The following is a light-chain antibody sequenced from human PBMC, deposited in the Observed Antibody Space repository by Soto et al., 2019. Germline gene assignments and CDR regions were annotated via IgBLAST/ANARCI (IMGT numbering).Light chain of an antibody. Sequence: IQLTQSPSSLSASVGETVTITCRASQDIDNSLNWYQHKPGKAPKLLVYAVSFLETGVPSRFSGRGSGTVFSLTINSLQSGEFATYYCQQHDGRPTMTFGQGTRLDSK. CDR3: QQHDGRPTMT. CDR1: QDIDNS. V-gene: IGKV1-33*01. CDR2: AVS. J-gene: IGKJ5*01.